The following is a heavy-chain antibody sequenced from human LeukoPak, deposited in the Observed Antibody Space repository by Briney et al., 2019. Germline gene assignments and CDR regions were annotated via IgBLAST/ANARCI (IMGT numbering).Heavy chain of an antibody. V-gene: IGHV1-8*01. D-gene: IGHD3-10*01. CDR2: LNPHSGNT. CDR3: ARRIISDY. J-gene: IGHJ4*02. CDR1: GYTFTNYD. Sequence: ASVKVSCKASGYTFTNYDINWVRQATGQGLEWMGWLNPHSGNTGYAQKFQGRVAMTRNTSISTAYMELSSLRSDDTAVYYCARRIISDYWGQGSLVTVSS.